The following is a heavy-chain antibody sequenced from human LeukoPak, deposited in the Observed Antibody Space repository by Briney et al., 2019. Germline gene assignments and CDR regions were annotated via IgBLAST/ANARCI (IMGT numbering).Heavy chain of an antibody. J-gene: IGHJ4*02. D-gene: IGHD3-22*01. Sequence: PGGSLRLSCAASGFTFSDYYMSWIRQAPGKGLEWVSYISSSGSTIYYADSVKGRFTISRDNSKNTLYLQMNSLRAEDTAVYYCAKDLSGRRVVVRFDYWGQGTLVTVSS. CDR1: GFTFSDYY. CDR3: AKDLSGRRVVVRFDY. CDR2: ISSSGSTI. V-gene: IGHV3-11*01.